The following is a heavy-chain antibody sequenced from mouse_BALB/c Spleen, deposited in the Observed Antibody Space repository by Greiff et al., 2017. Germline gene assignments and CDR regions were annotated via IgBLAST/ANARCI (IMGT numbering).Heavy chain of an antibody. CDR2: ISSGSSTI. J-gene: IGHJ3*01. CDR3: AREGTGAFAY. V-gene: IGHV5-17*02. CDR1: GFTFSSFG. D-gene: IGHD3-3*01. Sequence: EVQLVESGGGLVQPGGSRKLSCAASGFTFSSFGMHWVRQAPEKGLEWVAYISSGSSTIYYADTVKGRFTISRDNPKNTLFLQMTSLRSEDTAMYYCAREGTGAFAYWGQGTLVTVSA.